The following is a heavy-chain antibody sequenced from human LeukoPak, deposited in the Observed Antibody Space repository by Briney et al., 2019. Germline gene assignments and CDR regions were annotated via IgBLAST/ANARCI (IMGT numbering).Heavy chain of an antibody. CDR2: IYSGGST. V-gene: IGHV3-53*01. D-gene: IGHD6-13*01. Sequence: GGSLRLSCAASGFTVSSNYMSWVRQAPGKGLEWVSVIYSGGSTYYADSVKGRFTISRDNSKNTLYLQMNSLRAEDTAVYYCARDLYSSSWYWLGADYWGQGTLVTVSS. CDR3: ARDLYSSSWYWLGADY. J-gene: IGHJ4*02. CDR1: GFTVSSNY.